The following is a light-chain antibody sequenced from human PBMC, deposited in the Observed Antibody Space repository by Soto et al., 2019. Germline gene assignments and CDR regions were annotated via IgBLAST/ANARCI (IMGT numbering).Light chain of an antibody. Sequence: DIQLTQSPSSLSASVGDRVTITCRASQTITTYLSWFQQKPGKAPKLLVYGASSLQSGVPSRFSGSGSGTDFTLTISCLQSEDFATYYCQQYYSNVPITFGQGTRLE. V-gene: IGKV1-39*01. J-gene: IGKJ5*01. CDR3: QQYYSNVPIT. CDR2: GAS. CDR1: QTITTY.